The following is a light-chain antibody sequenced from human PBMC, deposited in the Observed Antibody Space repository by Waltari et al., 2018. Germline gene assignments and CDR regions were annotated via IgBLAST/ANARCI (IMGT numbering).Light chain of an antibody. CDR2: VVS. CDR1: SSDIGGYKY. V-gene: IGLV2-14*01. CDR3: SSYMNSSLV. J-gene: IGLJ3*02. Sequence: QSALTQPASVSGSPGQSITISCTGTSSDIGGYKYVSWYQHHPGKAPKLMIYVVSNRPSWVSNRFSGSKSGSTASLTISGLQSEDEADYYCSSYMNSSLVFGAGTKVTVL.